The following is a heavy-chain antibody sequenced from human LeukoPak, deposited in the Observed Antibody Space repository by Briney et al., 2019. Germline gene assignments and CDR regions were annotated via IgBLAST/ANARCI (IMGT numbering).Heavy chain of an antibody. CDR1: GVSISSSY. V-gene: IGHV4-59*01. D-gene: IGHD2-15*01. Sequence: SETLSLTCSVSGVSISSSYWSWIRQPPGKGLEWIGYISYRGTTKYHPPLKSRVTISVDTSKNQVSLNLSSVTAADTAVYYCARDPGSCSGGSCSFYWYFDLWGRGTLVTVSS. CDR2: ISYRGTT. J-gene: IGHJ2*01. CDR3: ARDPGSCSGGSCSFYWYFDL.